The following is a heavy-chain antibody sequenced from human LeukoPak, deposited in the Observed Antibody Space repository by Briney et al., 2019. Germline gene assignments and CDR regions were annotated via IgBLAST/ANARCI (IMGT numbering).Heavy chain of an antibody. J-gene: IGHJ4*02. Sequence: SEILSLTCTVSGGSISSGSYYWSWIRQPAGKGLEWIGRIYTSGSTNYNPSLKSRVTISVDTSKNQFSLKLSSVTAADTAVYYCATALYSSSWYAIDYWGQGTLVTVSS. CDR3: ATALYSSSWYAIDY. CDR1: GGSISSGSYY. CDR2: IYTSGST. D-gene: IGHD6-13*01. V-gene: IGHV4-61*02.